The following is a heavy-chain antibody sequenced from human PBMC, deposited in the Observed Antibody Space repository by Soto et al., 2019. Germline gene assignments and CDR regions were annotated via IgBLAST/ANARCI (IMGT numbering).Heavy chain of an antibody. CDR1: GFSITNAW. D-gene: IGHD1-26*01. CDR2: IKSKTDGGTT. Sequence: EVQLVESGGDLVQPGGSLRLSCAASGFSITNAWMTWVRQPPGKGLEWVGRIKSKTDGGTTDYVAPGKGRCPISRDDSKNRLYLQMNSLKTEDTAVYYCPTRGGSYLPAWYYYYYGMVFWFQGTTVTVSS. J-gene: IGHJ6*02. V-gene: IGHV3-15*01. CDR3: PTRGGSYLPAWYYYYYGMVF.